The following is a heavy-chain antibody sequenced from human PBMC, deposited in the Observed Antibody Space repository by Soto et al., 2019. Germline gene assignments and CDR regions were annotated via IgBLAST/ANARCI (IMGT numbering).Heavy chain of an antibody. D-gene: IGHD5-12*01. CDR1: GYTFTSYG. Sequence: ASVKVSCKASGYTFTSYGISWVRQAPGQGLEWMGWISAYNGNTNYAQKLQGRVTMTTDTSTSTAYIELRSLRSDDTAVYYCARERYSAYDLALDYWGQGTLVTV. CDR3: ARERYSAYDLALDY. V-gene: IGHV1-18*04. J-gene: IGHJ4*02. CDR2: ISAYNGNT.